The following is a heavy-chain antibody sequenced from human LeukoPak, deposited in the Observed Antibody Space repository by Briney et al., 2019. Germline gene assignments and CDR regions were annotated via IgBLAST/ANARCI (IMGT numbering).Heavy chain of an antibody. CDR1: GFTFSNYN. D-gene: IGHD6-13*01. J-gene: IGHJ4*02. CDR3: ARVSTAVSLAIDY. CDR2: ISSSSRYM. Sequence: PGGSLRLSCAASGFTFSNYNMNWVRQAPGKGLEWVSVISSSSRYMYYADSVKGRFTISRDSAKNSLYLQMNSLRAEDTAVYYCARVSTAVSLAIDYWGQGTLVTVST. V-gene: IGHV3-21*06.